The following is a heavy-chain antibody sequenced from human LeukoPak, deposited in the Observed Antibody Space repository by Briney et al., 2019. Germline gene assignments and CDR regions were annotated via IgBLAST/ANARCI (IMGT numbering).Heavy chain of an antibody. CDR3: ARVVSNSVSYYYYYYMDV. D-gene: IGHD4-11*01. CDR2: INHSGST. Sequence: PSETLSLTCAVYGGSFSGYYWSWIRQPPGKGLEWIGEINHSGSTNYNPSLKSRVTISVDTSKNQFSLKLSSVTAADTAVYYCARVVSNSVSYYYYYYMDVWGKGTTVTVSS. J-gene: IGHJ6*03. CDR1: GGSFSGYY. V-gene: IGHV4-34*01.